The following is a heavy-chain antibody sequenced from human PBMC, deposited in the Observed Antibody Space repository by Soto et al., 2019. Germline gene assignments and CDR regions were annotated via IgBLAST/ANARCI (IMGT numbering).Heavy chain of an antibody. V-gene: IGHV3-23*01. CDR3: VKTRGGNNFDFFD. D-gene: IGHD2-15*01. Sequence: GGSLRLSCAASGFTFSSYAMSWVRQAPGKGLEWVSAISGSGGSAYYADSVKGRFTISRDNSKSTLYLHMSSLSADDAAVYYCVKTRGGNNFDFFDWGQGTLVTVSS. CDR1: GFTFSSYA. CDR2: ISGSGGSA. J-gene: IGHJ4*02.